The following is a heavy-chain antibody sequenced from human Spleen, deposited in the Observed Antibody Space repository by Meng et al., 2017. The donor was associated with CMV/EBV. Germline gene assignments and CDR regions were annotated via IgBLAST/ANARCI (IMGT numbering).Heavy chain of an antibody. J-gene: IGHJ5*02. V-gene: IGHV1-8*01. Sequence: ASVKVSCKASGYTFTSYDINWVRQATGQGLEWMGWMNPNSGNTGYAQKFQGRVTMTRNTSISTAYMELSSLRSEDTAVYYCARGRYYDFWSGYYDGINWFDPWVQGTLVTVSS. CDR3: ARGRYYDFWSGYYDGINWFDP. CDR1: GYTFTSYD. CDR2: MNPNSGNT. D-gene: IGHD3-3*01.